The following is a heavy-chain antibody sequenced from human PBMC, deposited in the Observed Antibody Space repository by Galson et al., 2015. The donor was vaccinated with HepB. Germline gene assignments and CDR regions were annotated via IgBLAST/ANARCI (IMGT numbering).Heavy chain of an antibody. D-gene: IGHD3-10*01. CDR3: VTTVRGINY. J-gene: IGHJ4*02. CDR1: GFTFNSYA. CDR2: VTRGGDNT. Sequence: SLRLSCAASGFTFNSYAMAWVRQAPGKGLEWVSVVTRGGDNTFYADSVRGRVLVSRDNSRNTLYLQTSSLRADDTAVYYCVTTVRGINYWGQGTLLTVSS. V-gene: IGHV3-23*01.